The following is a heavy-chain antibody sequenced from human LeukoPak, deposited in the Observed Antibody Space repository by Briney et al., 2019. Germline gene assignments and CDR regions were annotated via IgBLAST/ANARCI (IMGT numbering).Heavy chain of an antibody. Sequence: PGGPLRLPCAASGFPFSHYWIHWVRQGPGKGLKWVSRINNDGSDTIYADAVRGRFTFSRDNAKNTLYLQMNSLRAEDTAVYYCARGGLQHGFDIWGQGTMVTVSP. V-gene: IGHV3-74*01. D-gene: IGHD5-24*01. CDR2: INNDGSDT. J-gene: IGHJ3*02. CDR3: ARGGLQHGFDI. CDR1: GFPFSHYW.